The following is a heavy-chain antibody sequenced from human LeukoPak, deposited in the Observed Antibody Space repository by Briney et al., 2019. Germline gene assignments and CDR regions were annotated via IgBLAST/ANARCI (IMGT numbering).Heavy chain of an antibody. CDR2: ISSSSSYI. J-gene: IGHJ6*03. CDR3: AREKSEGYMDV. V-gene: IGHV3-21*01. Sequence: GGSLRLSCAASGFTFSSYSMNWVRQAPGKGLEWVSSISSSSSYIYYADSVKGRFTISRDNAKNSLYLQMNSLRAEDTAVYYCAREKSEGYMDVWGKGTTVTVSS. CDR1: GFTFSSYS.